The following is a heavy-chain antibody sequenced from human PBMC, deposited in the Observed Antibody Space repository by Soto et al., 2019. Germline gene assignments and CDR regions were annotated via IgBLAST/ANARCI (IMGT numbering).Heavy chain of an antibody. Sequence: GGSLRLSCEASGFTFSSYTMNWVRRAPGKGLEWVATIGGSGDRTYYGDSVKGRFTISRDNSKNTVYLQMNSLRAEDTAIYYCARAREASLLRLPSSYWGQGTLVTVSS. V-gene: IGHV3-23*01. CDR3: ARAREASLLRLPSSY. J-gene: IGHJ4*02. D-gene: IGHD2-21*02. CDR2: IGGSGDRT. CDR1: GFTFSSYT.